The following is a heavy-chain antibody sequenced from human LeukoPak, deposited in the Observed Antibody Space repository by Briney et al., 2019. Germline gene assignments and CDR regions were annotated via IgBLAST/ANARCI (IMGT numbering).Heavy chain of an antibody. CDR2: IRFDESKM. Sequence: PGGSLRLSCAASGFTISNYGMHWVRQAPGKGLEWVAFIRFDESKMYYADSVKGRFTLSRDISKNTLYLQMNSLRAEDTAVYYCARNRGVFGDLYLNGSGDYWGQGTLVIVSS. V-gene: IGHV3-30*02. J-gene: IGHJ4*02. D-gene: IGHD3-10*01. CDR1: GFTISNYG. CDR3: ARNRGVFGDLYLNGSGDY.